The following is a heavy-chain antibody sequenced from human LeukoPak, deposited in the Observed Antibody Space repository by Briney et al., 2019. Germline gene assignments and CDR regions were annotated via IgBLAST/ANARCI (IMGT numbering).Heavy chain of an antibody. CDR3: ARAEYYYDSSGYYSDAFDI. V-gene: IGHV3-21*01. D-gene: IGHD3-22*01. CDR1: GFTFSSYS. J-gene: IGHJ3*02. Sequence: GGSLRLSCAASGFTFSSYSMNWVRQAPGKGLEWASSISSSSSYIYYADSVKGRFTISRDNAKNSLYLQMNSLRAEDTAVYYCARAEYYYDSSGYYSDAFDIWGQGTMVTVSS. CDR2: ISSSSSYI.